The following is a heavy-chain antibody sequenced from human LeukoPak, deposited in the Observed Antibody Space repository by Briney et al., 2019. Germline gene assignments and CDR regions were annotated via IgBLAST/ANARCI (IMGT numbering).Heavy chain of an antibody. CDR2: IRYSGST. Sequence: PSETLSLTCTVSGDSISGYYWSWIRQPPGKGLEWIWYIRYSGSTNYNPSLKSRVTVSLDTSKNQFSLTLSYVPAADTAIYYWARRATSENYQMLHFDSWGQGILVTVSS. D-gene: IGHD2-2*01. CDR1: GDSISGYY. V-gene: IGHV4-59*08. CDR3: ARRATSENYQMLHFDS. J-gene: IGHJ4*02.